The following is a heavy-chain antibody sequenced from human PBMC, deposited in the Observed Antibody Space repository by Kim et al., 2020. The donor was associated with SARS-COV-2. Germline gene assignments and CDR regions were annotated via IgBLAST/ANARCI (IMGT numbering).Heavy chain of an antibody. V-gene: IGHV3-33*01. Sequence: GGSLRLSCAASGFTFSSYGMHWVRQAPGKGLEWVAVIWYDGSNKYYADSVKGRFTISRDNSKNTLYLQMNSLRAEDTAVYYCARDKVVVPAATPGSGYFDYWGQGTLVTVSS. CDR3: ARDKVVVPAATPGSGYFDY. J-gene: IGHJ4*02. CDR1: GFTFSSYG. CDR2: IWYDGSNK. D-gene: IGHD2-2*01.